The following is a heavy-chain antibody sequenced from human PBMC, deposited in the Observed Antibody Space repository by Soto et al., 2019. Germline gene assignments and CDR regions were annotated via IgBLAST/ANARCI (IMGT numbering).Heavy chain of an antibody. J-gene: IGHJ6*02. CDR3: AIEARPGYEYYGMDX. CDR2: IIPIFGKA. V-gene: IGHV1-69*06. CDR1: GGTFSSYA. D-gene: IGHD6-6*01. Sequence: SLKVSCKASGGTFSSYAISWVRQAPGQGLEWMGGIIPIFGKANYAQKFQGRVTITADKSTSTDYMELSSLRSEDKAVYYCAIEARPGYEYYGMDXWGQGTTVTVSX.